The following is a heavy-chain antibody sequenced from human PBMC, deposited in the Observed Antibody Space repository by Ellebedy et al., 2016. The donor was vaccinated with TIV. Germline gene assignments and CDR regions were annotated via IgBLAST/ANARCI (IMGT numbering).Heavy chain of an antibody. Sequence: GESLKISCAASGFTFSSHDMHWVRQPTGKGLEWVSGITSAGDTYYLGSVKGRFIISRDSAKNSLYLQMISLRAEDTAVYYCARDQGWAVPGTTRFDYWGQGTLVTVSS. CDR3: ARDQGWAVPGTTRFDY. CDR1: GFTFSSHD. D-gene: IGHD6-19*01. J-gene: IGHJ4*02. CDR2: ITSAGDT. V-gene: IGHV3-13*01.